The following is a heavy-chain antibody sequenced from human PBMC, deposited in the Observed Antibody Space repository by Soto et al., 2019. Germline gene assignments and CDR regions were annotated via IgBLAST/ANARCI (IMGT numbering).Heavy chain of an antibody. D-gene: IGHD5-12*01. CDR1: GFTFSSYG. CDR3: AKTYSGYELGGYFDY. Sequence: GGSLRLSCAASGFTFSSYGMHWVRQAPGKGLEWVAVISYDGSNKYYADSVKGRCTISRDNSKNTLYLQMNSLRAEDTAVYYCAKTYSGYELGGYFDYWGQGTLVTVSS. CDR2: ISYDGSNK. V-gene: IGHV3-30*18. J-gene: IGHJ4*02.